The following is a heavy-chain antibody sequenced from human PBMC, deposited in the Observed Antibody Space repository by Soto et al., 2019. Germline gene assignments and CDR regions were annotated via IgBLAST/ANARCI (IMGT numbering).Heavy chain of an antibody. J-gene: IGHJ6*02. D-gene: IGHD2-8*01. CDR3: ARGGGRILMVYAGDYYGMDV. Sequence: QVQLVQSGAEVKKPGSSVKVSCKASGGTFSSYAISWVRQAPGQGLEWMGGIIPIFGTANYAQKFQGRGTITADESTSTDYMELSSLRSEDTVVYYCARGGGRILMVYAGDYYGMDVWGQGTTVTVSS. V-gene: IGHV1-69*01. CDR2: IIPIFGTA. CDR1: GGTFSSYA.